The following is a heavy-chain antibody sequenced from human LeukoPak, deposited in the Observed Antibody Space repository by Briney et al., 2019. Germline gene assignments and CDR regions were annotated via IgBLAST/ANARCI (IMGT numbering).Heavy chain of an antibody. V-gene: IGHV3-7*01. CDR1: GYSFSSYW. CDR3: ASLYYYDSSGYS. CDR2: IKQDGSEK. J-gene: IGHJ4*02. D-gene: IGHD3-22*01. Sequence: GESLKISCKGSGYSFSSYWMSWVRQAPGKGLEWVANIKQDGSEKYYVDSVKGRFTISRDNAKNSLYLQMNSLRAEDTAVYYCASLYYYDSSGYSWGQGTLVTVSS.